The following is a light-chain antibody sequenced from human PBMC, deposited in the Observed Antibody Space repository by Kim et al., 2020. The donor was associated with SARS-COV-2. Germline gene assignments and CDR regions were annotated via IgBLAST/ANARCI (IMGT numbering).Light chain of an antibody. V-gene: IGLV1-40*01. CDR2: DTS. Sequence: QTVTISCTGSTSNIVSGYDVHWYQQLPGAAPKVVISDTSYRPSGVPDRFSGSRSGPSASLVIVGLQAEDEADYYCQSFDYNLGGSVFGGGTQLTVL. CDR1: TSNIVSGYD. J-gene: IGLJ2*01. CDR3: QSFDYNLGGSV.